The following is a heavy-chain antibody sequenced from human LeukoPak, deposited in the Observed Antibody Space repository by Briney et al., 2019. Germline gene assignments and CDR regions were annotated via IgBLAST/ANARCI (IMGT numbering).Heavy chain of an antibody. Sequence: PSETLSLTCAVYGGSFSGYYWSWIRQPPGKGLEWIGEINHSGSTNYNPSLKSRVTISVDTSKNQFSLKLSSVTAADTAVYYCARAGNSYGYVGWFDPWGQGTLVTVSS. CDR1: GGSFSGYY. V-gene: IGHV4-34*01. J-gene: IGHJ5*02. D-gene: IGHD5-18*01. CDR3: ARAGNSYGYVGWFDP. CDR2: INHSGST.